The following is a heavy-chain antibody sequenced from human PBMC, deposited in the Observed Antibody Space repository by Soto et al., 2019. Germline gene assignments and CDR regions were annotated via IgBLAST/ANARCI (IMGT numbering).Heavy chain of an antibody. D-gene: IGHD2-8*01. Sequence: GASVKVSCKASGYTFTIYAMHCVLQSPLQRLDWMGWINAGNGNTKYSQKFQGRVTITRDTSASTAYMELSSLRSEDTAVYYCAREYCTNGVCYNYYYYYGMDVWGQGTTVTVSS. V-gene: IGHV1-3*01. J-gene: IGHJ6*02. CDR1: GYTFTIYA. CDR2: INAGNGNT. CDR3: AREYCTNGVCYNYYYYYGMDV.